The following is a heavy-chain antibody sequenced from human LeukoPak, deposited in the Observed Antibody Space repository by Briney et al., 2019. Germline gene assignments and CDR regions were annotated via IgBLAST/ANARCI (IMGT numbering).Heavy chain of an antibody. CDR1: GYTFTGYY. D-gene: IGHD4-17*01. V-gene: IGHV1-2*02. Sequence: GASVKVSCKASGYTFTGYYMHWVRQAPGQGLEWMGWINPNSGGTNYAQKFQGRVTMTRDTSISTAYMELSRLRSDDTAVYYCARSQGDYVPYYYYYYYMDVWGKGTTVIISS. CDR3: ARSQGDYVPYYYYYYYMDV. J-gene: IGHJ6*03. CDR2: INPNSGGT.